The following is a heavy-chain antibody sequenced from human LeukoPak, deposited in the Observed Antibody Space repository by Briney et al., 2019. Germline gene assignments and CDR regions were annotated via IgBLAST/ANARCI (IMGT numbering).Heavy chain of an antibody. CDR1: GFTFSSYW. D-gene: IGHD3-22*01. CDR3: ARVGDSSGYYGYYYYYYGMDV. Sequence: GGSLRLSYVASGFTFSSYWMHWVRQAPGKGLVWVSRINSDGSTTSYADSVKGRFTISRDNAKNTLYLQMNSLRAEDTAVYYCARVGDSSGYYGYYYYYYGMDVWGQGTTVTVPS. J-gene: IGHJ6*02. CDR2: INSDGSTT. V-gene: IGHV3-74*01.